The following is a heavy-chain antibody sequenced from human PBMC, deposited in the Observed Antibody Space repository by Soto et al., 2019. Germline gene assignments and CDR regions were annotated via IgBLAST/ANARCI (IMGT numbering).Heavy chain of an antibody. CDR3: ASHSYDSSGYYGQQYFQH. D-gene: IGHD3-22*01. J-gene: IGHJ1*01. CDR2: IYYSGST. V-gene: IGHV4-31*03. Sequence: QVQLQESGPGLVKPSQTLSLTCTVSGGSISSGGYYWSWIRQHPEKRLEWIGYIYYSGSTDDNPSLQSRVTISVDTSTNQSSLRLSSVTAADTAVNYCASHSYDSSGYYGQQYFQHWGQGTLVTVSS. CDR1: GGSISSGGYY.